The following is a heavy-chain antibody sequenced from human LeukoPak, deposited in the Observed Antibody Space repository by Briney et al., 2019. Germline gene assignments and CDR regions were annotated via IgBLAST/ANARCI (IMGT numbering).Heavy chain of an antibody. CDR1: GYTFTGYY. CDR3: AREPPGGAVAGYYFDY. CDR2: INPNSGGT. V-gene: IGHV1-2*02. Sequence: ASVKVSCKASGYTFTGYYMHWVRQAPGQGLEWMGWINPNSGGTNYAQKFQGRVTMTRDTSISTAYMELSRLRSDDTAVYYCAREPPGGAVAGYYFDYWGQGTLVTVSS. D-gene: IGHD6-19*01. J-gene: IGHJ4*02.